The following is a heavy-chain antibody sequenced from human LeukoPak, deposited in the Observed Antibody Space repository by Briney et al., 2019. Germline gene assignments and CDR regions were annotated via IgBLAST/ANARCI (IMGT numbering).Heavy chain of an antibody. CDR2: IIPIFGTA. Sequence: SVKVSCKASGGTFSSYAISWVRQAPGQGLEWMGGIIPIFGTANYAQKFQGRVTITADESTSTAYMELSSLRSEDTAVYYCASGAEYYYDSSGYWDYWGQGTLVTVSS. D-gene: IGHD3-22*01. CDR3: ASGAEYYYDSSGYWDY. V-gene: IGHV1-69*13. CDR1: GGTFSSYA. J-gene: IGHJ4*02.